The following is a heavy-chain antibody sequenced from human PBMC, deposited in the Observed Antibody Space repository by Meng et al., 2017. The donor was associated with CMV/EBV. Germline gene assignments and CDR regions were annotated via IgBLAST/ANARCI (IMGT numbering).Heavy chain of an antibody. CDR1: GGSITRSSYY. J-gene: IGHJ4*02. CDR2: IYYSGST. D-gene: IGHD6-19*01. Sequence: SETLSLTCTVSGGSITRSSYYWGWIRQPPGKGLEWIGSIYYSGSTSYNPSLKSRVTISLDTSKNQFSLKLSSVTAADTAVYYCARRQWLVPRTASRLVSDYYFDYWGQGTLVTVSS. V-gene: IGHV4-39*07. CDR3: ARRQWLVPRTASRLVSDYYFDY.